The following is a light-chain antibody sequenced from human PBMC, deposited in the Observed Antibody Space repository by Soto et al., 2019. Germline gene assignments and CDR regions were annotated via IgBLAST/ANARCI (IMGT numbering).Light chain of an antibody. Sequence: EIVLTQSPGTLSLSPWERATLSCRASQSVSSSYLAWYQQKPGQAPRLLIYGASSRATGIPDRFSGSGSGTDFTLTISSLQSEDFAVYYCQQYNNWPITFGQGTRLEIK. V-gene: IGKV3-20*01. J-gene: IGKJ5*01. CDR2: GAS. CDR3: QQYNNWPIT. CDR1: QSVSSSY.